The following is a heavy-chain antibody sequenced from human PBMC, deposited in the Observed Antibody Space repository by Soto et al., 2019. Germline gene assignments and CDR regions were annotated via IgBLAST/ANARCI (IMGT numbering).Heavy chain of an antibody. D-gene: IGHD4-17*01. V-gene: IGHV3-30-3*01. CDR2: ISNDGSNK. CDR1: GFTFSSYA. Sequence: GGSLRLSCAASGFTFSSYAMHWVRQAPGKGLEWVAVISNDGSNKYYADSVKGRFTISRDNSKNTLYLQMNSLRAEDTAVYYCARDRHYGGNSGFDYWGQGTLVTVSS. CDR3: ARDRHYGGNSGFDY. J-gene: IGHJ4*02.